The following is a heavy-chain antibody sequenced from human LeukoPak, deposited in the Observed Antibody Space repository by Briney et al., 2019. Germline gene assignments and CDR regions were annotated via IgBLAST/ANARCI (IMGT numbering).Heavy chain of an antibody. Sequence: SETLSLTCTVSGGSISSYYWIWIRQPPGKGLEWIGYIYYSGNTNYNPSLKSRVTISLDTSRNQFSLKLSSVTAADTAVYYCARRARATAGGDYFDYWGQGTLVTVSS. CDR1: GGSISSYY. CDR3: ARRARATAGGDYFDY. V-gene: IGHV4-59*08. J-gene: IGHJ4*02. D-gene: IGHD6-13*01. CDR2: IYYSGNT.